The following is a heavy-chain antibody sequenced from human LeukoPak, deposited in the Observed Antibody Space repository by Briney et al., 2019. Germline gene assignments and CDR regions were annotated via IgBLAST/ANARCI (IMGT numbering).Heavy chain of an antibody. CDR3: ARVIYSGWEGELSD. V-gene: IGHV3-74*01. CDR1: GFTFSSYW. D-gene: IGHD6-19*01. CDR2: INSDGSTT. J-gene: IGHJ4*02. Sequence: SGGSLRLSCAASGFTFSSYWMHWVRHAPGKGLVWVSRINSDGSTTSYADSVMGRFTISRDNAKNTLYLQMNSLRAEDTAVYYCARVIYSGWEGELSDWGQGTLVTVSS.